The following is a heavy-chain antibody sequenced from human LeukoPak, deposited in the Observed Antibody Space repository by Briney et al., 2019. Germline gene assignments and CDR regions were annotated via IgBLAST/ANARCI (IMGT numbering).Heavy chain of an antibody. CDR3: AREFSQYGSSSS. Sequence: GGPLRLPCAASGFTFSSYGMSWVRQAQGKGLEWVANIKQDGSEKFYVDSVKGRFTISRDNAKKSVFLQMNSLRAEDTAVYYCAREFSQYGSSSSWGQGTLVTVSS. CDR1: GFTFSSYG. D-gene: IGHD6-6*01. J-gene: IGHJ4*02. CDR2: IKQDGSEK. V-gene: IGHV3-7*01.